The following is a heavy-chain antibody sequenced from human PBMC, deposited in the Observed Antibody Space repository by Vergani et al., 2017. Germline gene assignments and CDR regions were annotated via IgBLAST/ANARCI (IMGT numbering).Heavy chain of an antibody. CDR2: INPNSGGT. D-gene: IGHD3-22*01. Sequence: QVQLVQSGAEVKKPGASVKVSCKASGYTFTGYYMHWVRQAPGQGLEWMGWINPNSGGTNYAQKFQGRVTMTRDTSISTAYMELSRLRSDDTAVYYCARARPHYFDISGAPAYYFDYWGQGTLVTVSS. CDR1: GYTFTGYY. J-gene: IGHJ4*02. V-gene: IGHV1-2*02. CDR3: ARARPHYFDISGAPAYYFDY.